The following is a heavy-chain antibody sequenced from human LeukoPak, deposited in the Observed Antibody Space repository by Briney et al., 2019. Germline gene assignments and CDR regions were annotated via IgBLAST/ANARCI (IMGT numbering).Heavy chain of an antibody. J-gene: IGHJ5*02. V-gene: IGHV4-59*12. D-gene: IGHD4-23*01. CDR3: ARADYGGNSGWFDP. CDR2: IYYSGST. CDR1: GGSISSYY. Sequence: SETLSLTCTVSGGSISSYYWSWIRQPPGKGLEWIGYIYYSGSTNYNPSLKSRVTISVDTSKNQFSLKLSSVTAADTAVYYCARADYGGNSGWFDPWGQGTLVTVSS.